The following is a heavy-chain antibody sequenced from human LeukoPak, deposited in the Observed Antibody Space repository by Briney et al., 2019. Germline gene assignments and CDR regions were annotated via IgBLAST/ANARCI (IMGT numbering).Heavy chain of an antibody. CDR3: AKADLKVVAAIGGVDY. CDR2: ISWNSGSI. J-gene: IGHJ4*02. D-gene: IGHD2-15*01. CDR1: GFTFDDYA. Sequence: PGGSLRLSCAASGFTFDDYAMHWVRQAPGKGLEWVSGISWNSGSIGYADSVKGRFTISRDNAKNSLYLQMNSLRAEDTALYYCAKADLKVVAAIGGVDYWGQGTLVTVSS. V-gene: IGHV3-9*01.